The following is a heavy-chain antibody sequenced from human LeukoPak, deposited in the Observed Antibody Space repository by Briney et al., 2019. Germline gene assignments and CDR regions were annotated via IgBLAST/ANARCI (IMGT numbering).Heavy chain of an antibody. Sequence: GGSLRLSCAASGFTFSSYSMNWVRQAPGKGLEWVSYISSSSSTIYYADSVKGRFTISRDNAKHSLYLQMNSLRAEDTAVYYCARDRATYDSSVDYFDYWGQGTLVTASS. CDR3: ARDRATYDSSVDYFDY. D-gene: IGHD3-22*01. CDR1: GFTFSSYS. V-gene: IGHV3-48*01. J-gene: IGHJ4*02. CDR2: ISSSSSTI.